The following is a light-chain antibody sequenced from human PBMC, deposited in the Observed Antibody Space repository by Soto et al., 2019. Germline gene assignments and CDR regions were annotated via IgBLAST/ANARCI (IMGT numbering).Light chain of an antibody. CDR2: AAS. CDR3: QKYDGAPPLG. Sequence: DTQMTQSPSSLSASVGDRVTITCRASQDINNYLAWYQQKPGKVPKLLIYAASTLQSGVPSRFSGRGSGTDFTLTISSLQPEDVATYYCQKYDGAPPLGFGPGTKVHIK. J-gene: IGKJ3*01. V-gene: IGKV1-27*01. CDR1: QDINNY.